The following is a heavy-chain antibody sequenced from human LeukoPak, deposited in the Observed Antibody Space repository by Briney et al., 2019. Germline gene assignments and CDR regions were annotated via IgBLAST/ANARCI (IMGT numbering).Heavy chain of an antibody. Sequence: GGSLRLSCAASGFTFSDYYMSWIRQAPEKGLEWVSYISSSGNTIYYADSVKGRFTISRDNAKNSLYLQMNSLRAEDTAVYYCARDGTYSYGYYYFDYWGQGTLVTVSS. J-gene: IGHJ4*02. CDR2: ISSSGNTI. D-gene: IGHD5-18*01. CDR1: GFTFSDYY. V-gene: IGHV3-11*01. CDR3: ARDGTYSYGYYYFDY.